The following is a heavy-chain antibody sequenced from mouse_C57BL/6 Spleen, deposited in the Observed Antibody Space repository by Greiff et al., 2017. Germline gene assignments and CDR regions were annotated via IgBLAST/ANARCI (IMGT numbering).Heavy chain of an antibody. Sequence: QVQLQQSGPELVKPGASVKISCKASGYAFSSSWMNWVKQRPGKGLEWIGRIYPGDGDTNYNGKFKGKATLTADKSSSTAYMQLSSLTSEDSAVYCCARRTTVVARGDFDYWGQGTTLTVSS. CDR3: ARRTTVVARGDFDY. V-gene: IGHV1-82*01. D-gene: IGHD1-1*01. J-gene: IGHJ2*01. CDR2: IYPGDGDT. CDR1: GYAFSSSW.